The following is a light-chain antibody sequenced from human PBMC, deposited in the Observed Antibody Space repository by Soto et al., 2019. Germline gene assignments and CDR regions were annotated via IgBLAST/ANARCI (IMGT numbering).Light chain of an antibody. Sequence: QSGLTQPPSASGTPGQRVTISCSGSGSNIGSHTVNWYQQLPGTAPKLLINGNNQRPSGVPDRFSGSKSGTSASLAISGLQSEDGADYYCVAWDDSLNGFVFGTGTKVTV. J-gene: IGLJ1*01. V-gene: IGLV1-44*01. CDR2: GNN. CDR3: VAWDDSLNGFV. CDR1: GSNIGSHT.